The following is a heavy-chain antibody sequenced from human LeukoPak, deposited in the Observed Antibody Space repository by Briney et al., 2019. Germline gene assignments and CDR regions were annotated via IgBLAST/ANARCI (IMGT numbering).Heavy chain of an antibody. CDR3: ARSSSWCTVLDY. CDR2: IYYSGST. D-gene: IGHD6-13*01. V-gene: IGHV4-59*08. J-gene: IGHJ4*02. Sequence: SETLSLTCTVSGGSISSYYWSWIRQPPGKGLEWIGYIYYSGSTNYNPSLKSRVTISVDTSKNQFSLKLSSVTAADTAVYYCARSSSWCTVLDYWGQGTLVTVSS. CDR1: GGSISSYY.